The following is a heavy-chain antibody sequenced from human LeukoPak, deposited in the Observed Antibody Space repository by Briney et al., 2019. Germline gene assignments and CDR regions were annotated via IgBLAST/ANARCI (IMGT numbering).Heavy chain of an antibody. J-gene: IGHJ6*04. CDR3: VRDSSVTRMDV. CDR1: GFTFSSYS. D-gene: IGHD2-21*02. Sequence: GPSQRLSCAASGFTFSSYSMNSARQPPRKGLEWVSRINTDGSSITYAHSRKGRFCVSRDDAKKPLYLQMYRLRADDTAVYYCVRDSSVTRMDVWGKGTTVTVSS. V-gene: IGHV3-74*03. CDR2: INTDGSSI.